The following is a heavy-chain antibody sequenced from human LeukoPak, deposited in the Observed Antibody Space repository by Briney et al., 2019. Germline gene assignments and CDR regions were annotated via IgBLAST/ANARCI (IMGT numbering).Heavy chain of an antibody. CDR3: GRRHGDYGGIDY. V-gene: IGHV1-69*01. Sequence: ASVKVSCKASGGTFSSYAISWVRQAPGQGLEWMGGIIPIFGTANYAQKFQGRVTITADESTSTAYMELSSLRSEDTAVYYCGRRHGDYGGIDYWGQGTLVTVSS. CDR2: IIPIFGTA. CDR1: GGTFSSYA. J-gene: IGHJ4*02. D-gene: IGHD4-17*01.